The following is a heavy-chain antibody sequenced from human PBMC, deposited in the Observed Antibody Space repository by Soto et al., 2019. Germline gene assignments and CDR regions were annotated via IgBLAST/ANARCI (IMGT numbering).Heavy chain of an antibody. V-gene: IGHV1-18*01. CDR2: ISPYNGNT. Sequence: QVQLVQSGAEVKRPGASVKVSCKASGYTFTSYGISWVRQAPGQGLEWMGWISPYNGNTNYAQNLRGRVTKTTDPSTNTAHMELRSLRSDDTAVYYWARINPDRHGRSCLPIFSYWGQGTLVTVSS. CDR3: ARINPDRHGRSCLPIFSY. CDR1: GYTFTSYG. D-gene: IGHD3-3*01. J-gene: IGHJ4*02.